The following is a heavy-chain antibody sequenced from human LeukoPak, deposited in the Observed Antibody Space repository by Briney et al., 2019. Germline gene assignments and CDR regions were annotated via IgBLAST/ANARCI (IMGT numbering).Heavy chain of an antibody. J-gene: IGHJ4*02. CDR2: INSDGSST. D-gene: IGHD5-24*01. CDR1: GFTFSTYW. V-gene: IGHV3-74*01. CDR3: TRERWLDY. Sequence: QAGGSLRLSCAASGFTFSTYWMNWVRQAPGKGPVWVSRINSDGSSTSYADSVKGRFTISRDNAKNTLYLQMNSLRAEDTAVYYCTRERWLDYWGQGTLVTVSS.